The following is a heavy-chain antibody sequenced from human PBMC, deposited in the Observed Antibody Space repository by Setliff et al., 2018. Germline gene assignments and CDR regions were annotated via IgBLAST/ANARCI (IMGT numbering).Heavy chain of an antibody. CDR3: ARSLSSGSYWNPRPFYMDV. D-gene: IGHD3-10*01. Sequence: SETLSLTCTVSGDSMSDSYWIWIRQAPGKGLENIAFIHASGSAHHNPSLRSRVTISVDKSKNQFSLKLTSVTAADTAVYFCARSLSSGSYWNPRPFYMDVWGKGTAVTVSS. CDR2: IHASGSA. V-gene: IGHV4-4*08. J-gene: IGHJ6*03. CDR1: GDSMSDSY.